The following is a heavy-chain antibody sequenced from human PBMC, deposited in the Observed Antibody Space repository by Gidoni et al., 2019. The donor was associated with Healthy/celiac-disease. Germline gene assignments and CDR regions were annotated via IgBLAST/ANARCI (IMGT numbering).Heavy chain of an antibody. CDR1: GYSISSGYY. Sequence: QVQLQESGPGLVTPSETLSITCTVSGYSISSGYYWGWIRQPPGQGLEWIGSIYHSGSTYYNPSLKSRVTISVDTSKNQFSLKLSSVTAADTAVYYCARQYSYGYISGGNWFDPWGQGTLVTVSS. D-gene: IGHD5-18*01. V-gene: IGHV4-38-2*02. J-gene: IGHJ5*02. CDR3: ARQYSYGYISGGNWFDP. CDR2: IYHSGST.